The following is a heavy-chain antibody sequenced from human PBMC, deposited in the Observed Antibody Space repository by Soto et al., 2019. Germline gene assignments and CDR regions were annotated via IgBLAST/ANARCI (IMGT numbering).Heavy chain of an antibody. V-gene: IGHV3-23*01. CDR3: AKGSETVYSYYYYGMDV. CDR1: GFTFSSYA. D-gene: IGHD6-25*01. J-gene: IGHJ6*02. Sequence: VGSLRLSCAASGFTFSSYAMSWVRQAPGKGLEWVSAISGSGGSTYYADSVKGRFTISRDNSKNTLYLQMNSLRAEDTAVYYCAKGSETVYSYYYYGMDVWGQGTTVTVSS. CDR2: ISGSGGST.